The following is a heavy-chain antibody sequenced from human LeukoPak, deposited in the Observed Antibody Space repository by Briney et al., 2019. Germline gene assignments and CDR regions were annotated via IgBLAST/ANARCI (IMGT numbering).Heavy chain of an antibody. CDR2: IYYSGST. CDR1: GGSISSSSYY. Sequence: SETLSLTCTVSGGSISSSSYYWGWIRQPPGKGLEWIGSIYYSGSTYYKPSLKSRVTISVDTSKNQFSLRLTSVTAADTAVYYCARVGTTVVTQGMDSWGQGTLVTVSS. CDR3: ARVGTTVVTQGMDS. V-gene: IGHV4-39*07. D-gene: IGHD4-23*01. J-gene: IGHJ4*02.